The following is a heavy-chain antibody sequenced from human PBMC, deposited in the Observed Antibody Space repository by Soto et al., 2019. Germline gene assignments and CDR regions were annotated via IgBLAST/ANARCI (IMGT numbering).Heavy chain of an antibody. Sequence: GGSLRLSCAASGFTFSDYVMGWVRQTPGKGLEWVSTITGSGVSTFYADSVKGRFTISRDNSKNTLYLQMNGLRADDTAVYSCAKHYLSGWSPRQTFYSWGQGTLVTVSS. J-gene: IGHJ5*01. CDR2: ITGSGVST. CDR1: GFTFSDYV. D-gene: IGHD6-19*01. V-gene: IGHV3-23*01. CDR3: AKHYLSGWSPRQTFYS.